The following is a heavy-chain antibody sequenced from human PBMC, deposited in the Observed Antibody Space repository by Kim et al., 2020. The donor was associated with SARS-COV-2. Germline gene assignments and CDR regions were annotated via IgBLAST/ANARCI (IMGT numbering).Heavy chain of an antibody. CDR1: GYRFTDYW. CDR3: SRQPGTGTFWFDP. CDR2: IYPGDSDT. D-gene: IGHD1-1*01. V-gene: IGHV5-51*01. Sequence: GESLKISCKGSGYRFTDYWIAWVRQMPGKGLEWMGIIYPGDSDTRYSPSFQGQVTISVDNSITTAYLQWISLKASDTAMYYCSRQPGTGTFWFDPWGQGTVVTVSS. J-gene: IGHJ5*02.